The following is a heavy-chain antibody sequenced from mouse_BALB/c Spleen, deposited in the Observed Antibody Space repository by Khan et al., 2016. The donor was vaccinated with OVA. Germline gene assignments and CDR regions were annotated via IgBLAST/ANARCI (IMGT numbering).Heavy chain of an antibody. D-gene: IGHD2-1*01. V-gene: IGHV1-7*01. CDR1: GYTFTSYW. J-gene: IGHJ3*01. CDR2: INPSTGYT. CDR3: AIRGLYGIFPD. Sequence: QVQLQQSGAELAKPGASVKMSCKASGYTFTSYWMHWIKQRPGQGLEWIGYINPSTGYTEYNQKFKDKATLPTDTSSSTAYMQLSSLTSEDSAVYYCAIRGLYGIFPDWGQGTLVTVSA.